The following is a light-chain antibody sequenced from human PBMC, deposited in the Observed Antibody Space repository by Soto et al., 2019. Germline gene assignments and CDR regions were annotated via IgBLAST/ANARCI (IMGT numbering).Light chain of an antibody. Sequence: QSVLTQPRSVSGYPGQSVTISCTGTSSDVADYDYVSWYQQHPGKAPKLMIYEVSKRPSGVPDRFSGSKSGNTASLTVSGLQAEDEADYYCSSYAGSNNLVFGGGTKLTVL. V-gene: IGLV2-8*01. CDR1: SSDVADYDY. J-gene: IGLJ2*01. CDR2: EVS. CDR3: SSYAGSNNLV.